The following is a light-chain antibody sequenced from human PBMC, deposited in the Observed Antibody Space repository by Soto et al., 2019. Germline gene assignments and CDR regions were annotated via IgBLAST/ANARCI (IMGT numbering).Light chain of an antibody. CDR2: DAS. V-gene: IGKV3-11*01. CDR3: QQRSNWPLMYT. CDR1: QSVSSY. J-gene: IGKJ2*01. Sequence: EIVLTQSPSTLSFSPFEIATLSCSSIQSVSSYLAWYQQKPGQAPRLLIYDASNRATGIPARFSGSGSGTDFTLTISSLGPEDFAVYYCQQRSNWPLMYTFGQGTKVDIK.